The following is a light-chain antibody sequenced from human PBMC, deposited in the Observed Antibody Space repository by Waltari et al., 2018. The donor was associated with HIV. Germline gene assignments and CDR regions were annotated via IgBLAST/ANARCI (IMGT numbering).Light chain of an antibody. V-gene: IGKV1-27*01. J-gene: IGKJ1*01. CDR1: QGISDY. CDR2: GAS. CDR3: QRYNNAPRT. Sequence: DIQMTQSPSSLSASVGDRVTITCRATQGISDYLAWYQQKPGKAPNLLIYGASTLQSGVPSRFSGRGSGTEFTLTITSLQPEDIATYYCQRYNNAPRTFGQGTKVEV.